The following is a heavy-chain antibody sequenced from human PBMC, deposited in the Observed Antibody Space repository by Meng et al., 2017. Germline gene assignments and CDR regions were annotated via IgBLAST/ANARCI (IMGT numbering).Heavy chain of an antibody. CDR3: ARVPYYGSGSYQYNWFDP. V-gene: IGHV4-39*07. CDR1: GGSSSSSSYD. Sequence: LQLPESGQWLPKPAETLCLTCPVSGGSSSSSSYDWGWIRQPPGKGLEWVWSIYYSGSTYYNPSLTSRVTISVDTSKNQFSLKLSSVTAADTAVYYCARVPYYGSGSYQYNWFDPWGQGTLVTVSS. CDR2: IYYSGST. J-gene: IGHJ5*02. D-gene: IGHD3-10*01.